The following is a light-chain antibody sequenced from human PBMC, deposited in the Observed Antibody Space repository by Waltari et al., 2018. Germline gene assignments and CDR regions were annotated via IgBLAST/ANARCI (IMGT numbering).Light chain of an antibody. Sequence: EIVLTPSPGTLSLSPGERATLSCRAIQSVSRTLAWYQQKPGQAPRLLIYDASSRATGTPDRFSGSGSGTDFSLTISRLEPEDFAVYYCQKYGSLPATFGQVTKVEIK. CDR2: DAS. CDR1: QSVSRT. J-gene: IGKJ1*01. CDR3: QKYGSLPAT. V-gene: IGKV3-20*01.